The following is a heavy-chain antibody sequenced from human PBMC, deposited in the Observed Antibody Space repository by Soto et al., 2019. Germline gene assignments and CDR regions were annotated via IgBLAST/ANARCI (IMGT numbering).Heavy chain of an antibody. V-gene: IGHV3-30*18. CDR3: AKDRRSGWYYFDY. CDR1: GFTFSSYG. D-gene: IGHD6-19*01. CDR2: ISYDGSNK. J-gene: IGHJ4*02. Sequence: GGSLRLSCAASGFTFSSYGMHWVRQAPGKGLEWVAVISYDGSNKYYADSVKGRFTISRDNSKNTLYLQMNSLRAEDTAVYYCAKDRRSGWYYFDYWGQGTLVTVSS.